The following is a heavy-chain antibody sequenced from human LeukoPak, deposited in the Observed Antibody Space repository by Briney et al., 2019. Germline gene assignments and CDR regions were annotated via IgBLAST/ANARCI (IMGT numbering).Heavy chain of an antibody. Sequence: ASVKVSCKASGGTSSSYAISWVRQVPGQGLEWMGRIIPIFGTANYAQKFQGRVTITTDESTSTAYMELSSLRSEDTAVYYCARTDSSGYLTDYWGQGTLVTVSS. J-gene: IGHJ4*02. CDR1: GGTSSSYA. CDR3: ARTDSSGYLTDY. D-gene: IGHD3-22*01. CDR2: IIPIFGTA. V-gene: IGHV1-69*05.